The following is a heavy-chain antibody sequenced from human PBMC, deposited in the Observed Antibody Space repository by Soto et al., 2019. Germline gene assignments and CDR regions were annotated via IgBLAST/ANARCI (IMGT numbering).Heavy chain of an antibody. CDR3: ARDQFEATGGGYSGYDLVY. J-gene: IGHJ4*02. V-gene: IGHV4-31*03. CDR2: IYYSGST. CDR1: GGSISSGGYY. Sequence: QVQLQESGPGLVKPSQTLSLTCTVSGGSISSGGYYWSWIRQHPGKGLEWIGYIYYSGSTYYNPSLKSRVTISVETSKNQFSLKLSSVTAADTAVYYCARDQFEATGGGYSGYDLVYWGQGTLVTVSS. D-gene: IGHD5-12*01.